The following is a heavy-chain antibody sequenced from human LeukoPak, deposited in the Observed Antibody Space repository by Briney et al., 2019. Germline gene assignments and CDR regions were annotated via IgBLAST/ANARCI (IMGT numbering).Heavy chain of an antibody. Sequence: NTGESLKTSCKGSGYSFTSYWIGWVRQMPGKGLEWMGIIYPGDSDTRYSPSFQGQVTISADKSISTAYLQWSSLKASDTAMYYCARLGCSSTSCRKKPNWFDPWGQGTLVTVSS. CDR3: ARLGCSSTSCRKKPNWFDP. CDR1: GYSFTSYW. V-gene: IGHV5-51*01. J-gene: IGHJ5*02. D-gene: IGHD2-2*01. CDR2: IYPGDSDT.